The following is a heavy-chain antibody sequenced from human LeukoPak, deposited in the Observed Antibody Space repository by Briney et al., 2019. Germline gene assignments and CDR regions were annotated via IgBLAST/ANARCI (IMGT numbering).Heavy chain of an antibody. J-gene: IGHJ5*02. CDR2: IYYSGST. Sequence: SETLSLTCSVSGVSVSSGSYYWSWIRQPPGKGLEWIGYIYYSGSTNYNPSLKSRVTISVDTSKNQFSLKLSSVTAADTAVYYCARRARVPGEFDPWGQGTLDTVSS. V-gene: IGHV4-61*01. CDR3: ARRARVPGEFDP. D-gene: IGHD3-10*01. CDR1: GVSVSSGSYY.